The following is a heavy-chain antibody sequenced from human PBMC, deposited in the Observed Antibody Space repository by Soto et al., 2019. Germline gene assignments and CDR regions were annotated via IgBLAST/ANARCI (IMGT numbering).Heavy chain of an antibody. J-gene: IGHJ4*02. CDR2: IHYSGSI. D-gene: IGHD1-26*01. CDR3: TRGLDRAKLGY. V-gene: IGHV4-31*03. Sequence: SETLSHTCTVSDPPIGICSYYRSWVRQYPGKGLEWIGSIHYSGSIYYSPSLRSRLTMSADTSKNQFSLKLSSVTVADTAVYYCTRGLDRAKLGYWGQG. CDR1: DPPIGICSYY.